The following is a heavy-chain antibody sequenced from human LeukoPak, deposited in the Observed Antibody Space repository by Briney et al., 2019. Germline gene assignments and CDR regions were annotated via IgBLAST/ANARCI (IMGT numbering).Heavy chain of an antibody. J-gene: IGHJ6*03. CDR1: GGSFSGHY. Sequence: PSETLSLTCAVYGGSFSGHYWSWIRQSPGRGLDWIGDINHSGTTNYNPSLKSRLSISVDTSKNQFSLRLTSVTAADTAVYYCAGLQGHNYYYMDVWGEGTTVTVSS. V-gene: IGHV4-34*01. CDR2: INHSGTT. CDR3: AGLQGHNYYYMDV.